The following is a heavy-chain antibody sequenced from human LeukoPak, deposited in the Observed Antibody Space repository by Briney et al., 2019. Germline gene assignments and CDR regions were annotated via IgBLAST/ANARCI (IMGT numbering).Heavy chain of an antibody. Sequence: GGSLRLSCAASGFAVSSNHMSWVRQAPGKGLEWVSVIYSDSNTYYTDSVKGRFTLSRDNSKNTLYLQMNSLRPEDTAVYYCARGDSGSYYNEWGQGTLVTVSS. V-gene: IGHV3-66*02. D-gene: IGHD3-10*01. CDR1: GFAVSSNH. J-gene: IGHJ4*02. CDR3: ARGDSGSYYNE. CDR2: IYSDSNT.